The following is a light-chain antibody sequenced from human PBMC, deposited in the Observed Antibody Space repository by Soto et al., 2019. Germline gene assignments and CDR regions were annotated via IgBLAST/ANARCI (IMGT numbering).Light chain of an antibody. J-gene: IGKJ5*01. Sequence: EIVMTQSPATLSVSPGERATLSCRASQSVSSNLAWYQQKPGQAPRLLIYGASTRATGIPARFSGSGSGTDFTLTISSLEPEDFAVYYCQQRSNWPPRGTFGQGTRLEIK. CDR2: GAS. V-gene: IGKV3-15*01. CDR1: QSVSSN. CDR3: QQRSNWPPRGT.